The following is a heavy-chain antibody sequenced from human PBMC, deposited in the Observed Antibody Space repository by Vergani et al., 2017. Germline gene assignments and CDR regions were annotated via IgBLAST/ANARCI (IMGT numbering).Heavy chain of an antibody. CDR3: ASLSYSSGSLDY. CDR2: IYPGDSDT. CDR1: GYSFTSYW. J-gene: IGHJ4*02. V-gene: IGHV5-51*01. D-gene: IGHD6-19*01. Sequence: EVQLVQSGAEVTESGESLTISCKGSGYSFTSYWIGWVRQMPGKGLEWMGIIYPGDSDTRYSPSFQGQVTISADKSISTAYLQWSSLKASDTAVYYCASLSYSSGSLDYWGQGTLVTVSS.